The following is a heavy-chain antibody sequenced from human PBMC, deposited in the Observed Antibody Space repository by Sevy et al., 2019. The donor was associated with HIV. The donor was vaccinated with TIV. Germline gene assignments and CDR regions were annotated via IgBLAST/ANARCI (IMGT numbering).Heavy chain of an antibody. V-gene: IGHV3-48*03. D-gene: IGHD3-16*01. CDR1: GFTFSSYE. CDR2: ISSSGTTL. J-gene: IGHJ6*02. CDR3: ARDHVKDGKGGDYYYHAMDV. Sequence: GGSLRLSCEASGFTFSSYEMNWVRQAPGKGLEWVSYISSSGTTLKYADSVKGRFTISRDNAKNSLYMQMNSLRAEDTAVYYCARDHVKDGKGGDYYYHAMDVWGRGTTVTVSS.